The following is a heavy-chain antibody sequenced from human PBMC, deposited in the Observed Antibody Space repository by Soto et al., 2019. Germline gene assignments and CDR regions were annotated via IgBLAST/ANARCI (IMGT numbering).Heavy chain of an antibody. V-gene: IGHV3-23*01. CDR1: GFTFSSYA. D-gene: IGHD2-15*01. CDR2: ISGSGGST. CDR3: AKRRAASSYYNGRYV. J-gene: IGHJ6*02. Sequence: VQLLESGGGLVQPGGSLRLSCAASGFTFSSYAMSWVRQAPGKGLEWVSAISGSGGSTYYADSVKCRFTISSDNSKNTRYMKMNTARAEDTAVYYCAKRRAASSYYNGRYVWGQGTTVTVSS.